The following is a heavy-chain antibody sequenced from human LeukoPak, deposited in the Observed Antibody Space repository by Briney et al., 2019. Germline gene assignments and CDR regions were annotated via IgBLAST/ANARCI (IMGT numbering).Heavy chain of an antibody. CDR2: IHYSGST. J-gene: IGHJ4*02. V-gene: IGHV4-39*01. Sequence: SEALSLTCSVSGDSIRSDSHYWGWIRQSPGMGLEWIGSIHYSGSTYYNPSLKSRVTISVDTPKNQFSLKLSSVTAADTAVYYCATHVYSSGWYFDYWGQGTLVTVSS. D-gene: IGHD6-19*01. CDR1: GDSIRSDSHY. CDR3: ATHVYSSGWYFDY.